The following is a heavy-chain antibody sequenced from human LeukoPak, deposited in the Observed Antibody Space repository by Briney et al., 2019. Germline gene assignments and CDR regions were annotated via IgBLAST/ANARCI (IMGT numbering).Heavy chain of an antibody. J-gene: IGHJ4*02. D-gene: IGHD3-10*02. CDR2: ISSSSSYI. CDR1: GFTFSSYS. Sequence: GGSLRLSCAASGFTFSSYSMNWVRQAPGKGLELVSSISSSSSYIYYADSVKGRFTISRDNAKNSLYLQMNSLRAEDTAVYYCASLEGPRDVLPLDYWGQGTLVTVSS. V-gene: IGHV3-21*01. CDR3: ASLEGPRDVLPLDY.